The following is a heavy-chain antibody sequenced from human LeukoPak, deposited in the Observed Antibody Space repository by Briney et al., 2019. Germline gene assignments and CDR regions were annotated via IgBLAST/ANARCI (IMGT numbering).Heavy chain of an antibody. D-gene: IGHD4-17*01. CDR2: IYYSGST. CDR1: GRSISSSSYY. J-gene: IGHJ4*02. V-gene: IGHV4-39*01. Sequence: SETLSLTCTVSGRSISSSSYYWGWIRQPPGKGLEWIGSIYYSGSTYYNPSLKSRVTISVDTSKNQFSLKLSSVTAADTAVYYCARHRSSSGDLDYWGQGTLVTVSS. CDR3: ARHRSSSGDLDY.